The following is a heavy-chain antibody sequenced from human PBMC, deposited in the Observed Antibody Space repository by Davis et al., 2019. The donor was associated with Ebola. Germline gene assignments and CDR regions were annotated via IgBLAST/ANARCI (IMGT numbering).Heavy chain of an antibody. J-gene: IGHJ4*02. CDR1: GGTFSSYA. CDR3: ARDRGYGDYEG. CDR2: IIPILGIA. D-gene: IGHD4-17*01. Sequence: SVKVSCKASGGTFSSYAISWVRQAPGQGLEWMGRIIPILGIANYAQKFQGRVTITADKSTSTAYMELSSLRSEDTAVYYCARDRGYGDYEGWGQGTLVTVSS. V-gene: IGHV1-69*04.